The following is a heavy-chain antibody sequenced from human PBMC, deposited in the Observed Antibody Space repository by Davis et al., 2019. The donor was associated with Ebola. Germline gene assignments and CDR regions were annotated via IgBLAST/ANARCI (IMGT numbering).Heavy chain of an antibody. D-gene: IGHD1-26*01. CDR2: ISAYNGNT. CDR1: GYTFTSYG. CDR3: ARGYSGSRRLDY. V-gene: IGHV1-18*01. J-gene: IGHJ4*02. Sequence: ASVKVSCKASGYTFTSYGISWVRHPPGHGLEWTGWISAYNGNTNYAQKLQGRVTMTTDTSTSTAYMELRSLRSDDTAVYYCARGYSGSRRLDYWDQGTLVTVSS.